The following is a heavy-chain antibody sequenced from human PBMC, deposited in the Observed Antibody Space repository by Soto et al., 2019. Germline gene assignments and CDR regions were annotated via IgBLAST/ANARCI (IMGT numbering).Heavy chain of an antibody. Sequence: SETLSLTCTVSGGSISSYYWSWIRQPPGKGLEWIGYIYYSGSTNYNPSLKSRVTISVDTSKNQFSLKLSSVTAADTAVYYCARKGGDSPNFDYWGQGTLVTVSS. CDR3: ARKGGDSPNFDY. CDR1: GGSISSYY. V-gene: IGHV4-59*01. D-gene: IGHD3-16*01. J-gene: IGHJ4*02. CDR2: IYYSGST.